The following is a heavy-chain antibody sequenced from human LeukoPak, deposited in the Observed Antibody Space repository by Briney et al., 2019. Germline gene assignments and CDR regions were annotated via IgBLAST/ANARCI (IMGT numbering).Heavy chain of an antibody. J-gene: IGHJ6*02. CDR1: GFTVSSNY. CDR3: ARMYYYDSSGYYYGSYGMDV. Sequence: GGSLRLSCAASGFTVSSNYMSWVRQAPGKGLEWVSVIYSGGSTYYADSVKGRFTISRDNSKNTLYLQMNSLRAEDTAVYYCARMYYYDSSGYYYGSYGMDVWGQGTTVTVSS. CDR2: IYSGGST. D-gene: IGHD3-22*01. V-gene: IGHV3-66*01.